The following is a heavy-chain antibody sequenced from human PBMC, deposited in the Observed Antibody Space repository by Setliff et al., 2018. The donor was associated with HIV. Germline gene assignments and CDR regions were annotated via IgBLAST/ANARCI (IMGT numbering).Heavy chain of an antibody. Sequence: GASVKVSCKASGGTFSSYSINWVRQAPGQRLEWMGWIHAGNGYTKYSQKFQGRVTFTRDTSASAAYMDLSSLRSEDTAVYYCARIWGIPPLYYFDYWGQGTLVTVSS. CDR2: IHAGNGYT. J-gene: IGHJ4*02. D-gene: IGHD3-16*01. V-gene: IGHV1-3*01. CDR1: GGTFSSYS. CDR3: ARIWGIPPLYYFDY.